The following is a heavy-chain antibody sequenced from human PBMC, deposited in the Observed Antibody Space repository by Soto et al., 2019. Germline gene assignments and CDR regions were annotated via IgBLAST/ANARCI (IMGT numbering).Heavy chain of an antibody. V-gene: IGHV4-59*01. Sequence: SETLSLTCTVSGGSISRYYWSWIRQPPGKGLEWIGYIYYSGSTNYNPSLKSRVTISVDTSKNQFSLKLSSVTAADTAVYYCASTPGSYYFHWGQGTLVTVSS. CDR2: IYYSGST. J-gene: IGHJ4*02. CDR3: ASTPGSYYFH. D-gene: IGHD1-26*01. CDR1: GGSISRYY.